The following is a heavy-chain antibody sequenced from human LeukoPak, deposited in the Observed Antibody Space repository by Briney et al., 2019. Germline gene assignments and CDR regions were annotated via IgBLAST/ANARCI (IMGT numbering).Heavy chain of an antibody. D-gene: IGHD3-10*01. J-gene: IGHJ4*02. Sequence: GGSLRLSCAASGFTFSSYAMSWVRQAPGKGLEWVSAISGSGGSTYYADSVKGRFTISRDNSKNTLYLQMNSLRAEDTAVYYCAKRGGVDGSGSSYHFDYWGQGTLVTVSS. V-gene: IGHV3-23*01. CDR3: AKRGGVDGSGSSYHFDY. CDR2: ISGSGGST. CDR1: GFTFSSYA.